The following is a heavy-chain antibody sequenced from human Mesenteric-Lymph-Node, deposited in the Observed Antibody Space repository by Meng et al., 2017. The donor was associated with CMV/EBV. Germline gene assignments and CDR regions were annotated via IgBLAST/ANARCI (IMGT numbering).Heavy chain of an antibody. CDR1: GFTFSTYN. D-gene: IGHD2-2*01. CDR3: AKDECSSTSCYYYYYYYGMDV. CDR2: ITSSNNYI. Sequence: GGSLRLSCAASGFTFSTYNMNWVRQAPGKGLEWVSSITSSNNYIYYADSVKGRFTISRDNAKNSLYLQMNSLRAEDTAVYYCAKDECSSTSCYYYYYYYGMDVWGQGTTVTVSS. J-gene: IGHJ6*02. V-gene: IGHV3-21*01.